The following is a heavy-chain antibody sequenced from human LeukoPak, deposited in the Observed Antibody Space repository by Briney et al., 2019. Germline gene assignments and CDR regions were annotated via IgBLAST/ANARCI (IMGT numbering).Heavy chain of an antibody. CDR2: MSYDGRNK. J-gene: IGHJ4*02. Sequence: PGRSLRLSCAASGFTFSSYAMHWVRQAPGKGLEWVAVMSYDGRNKYYADSVKGRFTISRDNSKNTLYLQMNSLRAEDTAVYSCAKDQGAIVAATIDYWGQGTLVTVSS. D-gene: IGHD1-26*01. CDR3: AKDQGAIVAATIDY. CDR1: GFTFSSYA. V-gene: IGHV3-30*04.